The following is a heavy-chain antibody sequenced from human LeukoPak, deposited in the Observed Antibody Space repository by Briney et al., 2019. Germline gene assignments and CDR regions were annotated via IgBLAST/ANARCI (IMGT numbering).Heavy chain of an antibody. CDR2: INTNTGNP. J-gene: IGHJ5*02. D-gene: IGHD3-10*01. CDR1: GYTFTSYA. CDR3: ARDNYGSGSYYPTNTRFDL. Sequence: ASVKVSCKASGYTFTSYAMNWVRQAPGQGLEWMGWINTNTGNPTYAQGFTGRFVFSLDTSVSTAYLQISSLKAEDTAVYYCARDNYGSGSYYPTNTRFDLWGQGTLVTVSS. V-gene: IGHV7-4-1*02.